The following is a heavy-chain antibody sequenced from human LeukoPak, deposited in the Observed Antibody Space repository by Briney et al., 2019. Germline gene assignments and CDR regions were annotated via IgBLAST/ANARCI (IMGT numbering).Heavy chain of an antibody. D-gene: IGHD2-2*01. Sequence: ASVKVSCKASGYTFNSFGISWVRQAPGQGLELMGWINVENGNTNYAQNFQGRVTMTTDTSMSTAYMELRSLRSDDTAVYYCVRIGVVVPAAWFDPWGQGTLVTVSS. CDR3: VRIGVVVPAAWFDP. CDR1: GYTFNSFG. V-gene: IGHV1-18*01. CDR2: INVENGNT. J-gene: IGHJ5*02.